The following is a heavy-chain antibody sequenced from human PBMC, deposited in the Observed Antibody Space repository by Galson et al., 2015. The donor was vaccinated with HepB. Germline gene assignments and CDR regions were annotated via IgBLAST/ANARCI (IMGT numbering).Heavy chain of an antibody. CDR2: IREDGGEI. Sequence: SLRLSCAACGFLLSDYWMSWVRQAPGKGVGWVDIIREDGGEIHYVDSVKGRFIISRDNAKNSLYLRISSLRAEDTAVYYCARERDRSSSRSLLDYWGQGTLVTVSS. CDR3: ARERDRSSSRSLLDY. J-gene: IGHJ4*02. CDR1: GFLLSDYW. D-gene: IGHD6-6*01. V-gene: IGHV3-7*03.